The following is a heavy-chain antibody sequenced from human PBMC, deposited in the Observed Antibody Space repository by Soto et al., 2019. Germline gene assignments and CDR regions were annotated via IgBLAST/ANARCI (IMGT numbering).Heavy chain of an antibody. CDR3: ARGRGSSSPYYYGMDV. CDR1: GGSVSSDSYY. CDR2: IYYSGST. Sequence: PSETLSLTCTVSGGSVSSDSYYWSWIRQPPGKGLEWIGFIYYSGSTNYNPSLKSRVTISVDTSKNQFSLKLSSVTAADTAVYYCARGRGSSSPYYYGMDVWGQGTTVTVSS. D-gene: IGHD6-6*01. V-gene: IGHV4-61*01. J-gene: IGHJ6*02.